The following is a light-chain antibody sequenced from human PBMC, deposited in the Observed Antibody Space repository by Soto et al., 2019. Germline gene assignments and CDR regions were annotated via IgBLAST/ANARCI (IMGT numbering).Light chain of an antibody. J-gene: IGKJ2*01. V-gene: IGKV3-20*01. CDR2: GAS. CDR1: QSVSSSY. Sequence: EIVLTQSPGTLSFSPGERATLSCRASQSVSSSYLAGYQQKPGQAPRLLIYGASSRATGIPDRFSGSGSGTDFTLTVSRLEPEDFAVYYCQQYGISPYTFGQGTKLEIK. CDR3: QQYGISPYT.